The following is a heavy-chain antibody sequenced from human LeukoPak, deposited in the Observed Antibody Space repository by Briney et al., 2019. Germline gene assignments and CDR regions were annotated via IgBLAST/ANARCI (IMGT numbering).Heavy chain of an antibody. CDR2: ISGSTIYI. CDR1: GFTFSSYE. J-gene: IGHJ4*02. Sequence: GGSLRLSCAASGFTFSSYEMNWVRQAPGKGLEWVSTISGSTIYIYYADSVKGRFTIFRDNAKNSLSLQMNSLRAEDTAVYYCARVRCSRGTCYLDYWGQGTLVTVSS. V-gene: IGHV3-21*06. CDR3: ARVRCSRGTCYLDY. D-gene: IGHD2-15*01.